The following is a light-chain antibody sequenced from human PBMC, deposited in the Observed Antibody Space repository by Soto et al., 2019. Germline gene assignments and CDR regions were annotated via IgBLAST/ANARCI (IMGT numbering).Light chain of an antibody. CDR1: QSISSW. CDR3: QQDRSEPLA. CDR2: DAS. Sequence: DIQMTQSPSTLSASVGDRVTITCRASQSISSWLAWYQQKPGKAPKLLIYDASSLESGVPSRFSGSGSGTGYVLTFRKLQHVDCATDYCQQDRSEPLAVGGGKKGEIK. V-gene: IGKV1-5*01. J-gene: IGKJ4*01.